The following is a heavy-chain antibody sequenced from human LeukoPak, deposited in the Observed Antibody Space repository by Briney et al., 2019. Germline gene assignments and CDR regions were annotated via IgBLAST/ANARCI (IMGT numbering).Heavy chain of an antibody. V-gene: IGHV4-34*01. J-gene: IGHJ6*03. Sequence: SETLSLTCAVYGGSFSGYYWSWIRQPPGKGLEWIGEINHSGSTNYNPSLKSRVTISVDTSKNQFSLKLSSVTAADTAVYYCARGSGYSYGYDYYYYMDVWGKGTTVTVS. CDR1: GGSFSGYY. D-gene: IGHD5-18*01. CDR2: INHSGST. CDR3: ARGSGYSYGYDYYYYMDV.